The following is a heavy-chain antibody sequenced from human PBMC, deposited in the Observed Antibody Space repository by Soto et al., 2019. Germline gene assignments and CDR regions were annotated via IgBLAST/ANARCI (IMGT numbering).Heavy chain of an antibody. CDR2: IWYDGSNK. CDR1: GFTFSSYG. J-gene: IGHJ4*02. Sequence: GGSLRLSCAASGFTFSSYGMHWVRQAPGKGLEWVAVIWYDGSNKYYADSVKGRFTISRDNSKNTLYLQMNSLRAEDTAVYYCARDRSSARDTAIALDYWGQGTLVTVSS. V-gene: IGHV3-33*01. CDR3: ARDRSSARDTAIALDY. D-gene: IGHD5-18*01.